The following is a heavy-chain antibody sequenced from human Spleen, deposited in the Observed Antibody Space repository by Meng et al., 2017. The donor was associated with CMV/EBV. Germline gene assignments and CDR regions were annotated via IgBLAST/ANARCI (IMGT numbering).Heavy chain of an antibody. V-gene: IGHV3-7*01. D-gene: IGHD3-3*01. CDR2: INEDGSQE. J-gene: IGHJ4*02. Sequence: GESLKISCAASAFTFRTYWMSWVRQAPGKGLEWVANINEDGSQEYYVDSVKGRFTISRDNAKSSLFLQMNSLRAEDTAVYYCARGVVYGDFSRGYYFDYWGQGALVTVSS. CDR1: AFTFRTYW. CDR3: ARGVVYGDFSRGYYFDY.